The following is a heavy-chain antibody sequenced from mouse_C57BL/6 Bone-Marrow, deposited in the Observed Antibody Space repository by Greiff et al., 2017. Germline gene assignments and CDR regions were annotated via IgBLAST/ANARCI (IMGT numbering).Heavy chain of an antibody. J-gene: IGHJ2*01. V-gene: IGHV1-81*01. Sequence: QVQLQQSGAELARPGASVKLSCKASGYTFTSYGISWVKQRTGQGLEWIGEIYPRSGNTYYNEKFKGKATLTADKSSSTAYMELRSLTSEDSAVYFCARSRSFYYDYDPFDYWVQGTTLTVSS. CDR1: GYTFTSYG. CDR2: IYPRSGNT. D-gene: IGHD2-4*01. CDR3: ARSRSFYYDYDPFDY.